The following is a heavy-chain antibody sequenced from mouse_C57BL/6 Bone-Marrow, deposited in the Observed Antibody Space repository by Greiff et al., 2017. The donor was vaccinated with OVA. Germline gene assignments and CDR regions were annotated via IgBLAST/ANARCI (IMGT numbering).Heavy chain of an antibody. CDR3: ARWDYGSSYGFAY. CDR2: IYPGSGST. D-gene: IGHD1-1*01. CDR1: GYTFTSYW. Sequence: VKLMESGAELVKPGASVKMSCKASGYTFTSYWITWVKQRPGQGLEWIGDIYPGSGSTNYNEKFKSKATLTVDTSSSTAYMQLSSLTSEDSAVYYCARWDYGSSYGFAYWGQGTLVTVSA. J-gene: IGHJ3*01. V-gene: IGHV1-55*01.